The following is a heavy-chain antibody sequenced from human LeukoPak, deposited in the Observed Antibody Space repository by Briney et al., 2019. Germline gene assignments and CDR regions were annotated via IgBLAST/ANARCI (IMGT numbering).Heavy chain of an antibody. CDR1: GGSISSYY. D-gene: IGHD5-24*01. CDR3: ARVLGRGYKNWFDP. V-gene: IGHV4-59*01. J-gene: IGHJ5*02. Sequence: PSETLSLTCSVSGGSISSYYWSWIRQLPGKGLEWIGYIYYSGSTNYNPSLKSRVTISVDTSKNQFSLKLSSVTAADTAVYYCARVLGRGYKNWFDPWGQGTLVTVSS. CDR2: IYYSGST.